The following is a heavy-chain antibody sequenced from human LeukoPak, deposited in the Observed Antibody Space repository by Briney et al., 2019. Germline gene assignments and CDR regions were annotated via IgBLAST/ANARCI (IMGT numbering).Heavy chain of an antibody. CDR3: ARSLGLGSSGYLREGY. D-gene: IGHD3-22*01. CDR1: GYSFTSYW. J-gene: IGHJ4*02. V-gene: IGHV5-51*01. Sequence: GESLKISFKGSGYSFTSYWIGWVRQMPGKGLEWMGIIYPGDSDTRYSPSFQGQVTISADKSISTAYLQWSSLKASDTAMYYCARSLGLGSSGYLREGYWGQGTLVTVSS. CDR2: IYPGDSDT.